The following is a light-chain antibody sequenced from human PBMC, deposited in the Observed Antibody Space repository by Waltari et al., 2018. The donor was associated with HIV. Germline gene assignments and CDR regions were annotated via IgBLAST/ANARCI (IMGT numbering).Light chain of an antibody. Sequence: QSALTQPASVSGSPGQSITISCTGTSSDVGGYNYVSWYQQHPGKDPKLLIYEVSNRPSGISNRFSGSKSGNTASLTISGLQAEDEADYYCCSYASSTTLDVFGGGTKLTVL. V-gene: IGLV2-14*01. CDR3: CSYASSTTLDV. CDR1: SSDVGGYNY. CDR2: EVS. J-gene: IGLJ2*01.